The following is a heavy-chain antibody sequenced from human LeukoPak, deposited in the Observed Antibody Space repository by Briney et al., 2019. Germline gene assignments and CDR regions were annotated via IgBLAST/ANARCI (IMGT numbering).Heavy chain of an antibody. J-gene: IGHJ5*02. CDR3: ARGGLDYYYDSSGYWFDP. CDR2: IYYSGST. CDR1: GGSISSSSYY. V-gene: IGHV4-39*07. Sequence: SETLSLTCTVSGGSISSSSYYWGWIRQPPGKGLEWIGSIYYSGSTYYNPSLKSRVTISVDRSKNQFSLKLSSVTAADTAVYYCARGGLDYYYDSSGYWFDPWGQGTLVTVSS. D-gene: IGHD3-22*01.